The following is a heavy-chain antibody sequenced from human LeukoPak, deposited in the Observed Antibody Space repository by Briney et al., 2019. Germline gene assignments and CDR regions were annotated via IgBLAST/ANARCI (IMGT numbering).Heavy chain of an antibody. CDR2: IYYSGST. CDR3: ARRPYYYYYMDV. Sequence: SETLSLTCTVSGGSISSSSYFWGWIRQPPGKGLEWIGTIYYSGSTYYNPSLKSRVTISVDTSKNQFSLKLSSVTAADTAVYYCARRPYYYYYMDVWGKGTTVTISS. J-gene: IGHJ6*03. V-gene: IGHV4-39*01. CDR1: GGSISSSSYF.